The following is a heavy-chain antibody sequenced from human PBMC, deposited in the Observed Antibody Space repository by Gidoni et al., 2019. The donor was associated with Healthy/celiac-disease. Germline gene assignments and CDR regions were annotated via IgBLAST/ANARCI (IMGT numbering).Heavy chain of an antibody. CDR3: ARDDSSGYQGAFDI. V-gene: IGHV3-48*02. Sequence: EVQLVESGGGLVQPGGSLRLSCAAPGFTFSSYSMNWVRQAPGKGLEWVSYISSSSSTIYYADSVKGRFTISRDNAKNSLYLQMNSLRDEDTAVYYCARDDSSGYQGAFDIWGQGTMVTVSS. J-gene: IGHJ3*02. CDR1: GFTFSSYS. CDR2: ISSSSSTI. D-gene: IGHD3-22*01.